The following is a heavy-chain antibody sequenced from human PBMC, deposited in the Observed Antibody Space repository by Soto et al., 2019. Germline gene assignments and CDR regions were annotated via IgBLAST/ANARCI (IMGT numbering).Heavy chain of an antibody. CDR3: ARDRHPMVRGVKVNWFDP. Sequence: ASVKVSCKASGYTFTSYYMHWVRQAPGQRLEWMGIINPSGGSTIYAQKFQGRVTMTRDTSTSTVYMELSSLRSEDTAVYYCARDRHPMVRGVKVNWFDPWGQRTLVTVSS. CDR2: INPSGGST. CDR1: GYTFTSYY. J-gene: IGHJ5*02. V-gene: IGHV1-46*01. D-gene: IGHD3-10*01.